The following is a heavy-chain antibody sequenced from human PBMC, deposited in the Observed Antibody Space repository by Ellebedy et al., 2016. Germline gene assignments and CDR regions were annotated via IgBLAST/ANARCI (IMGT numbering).Heavy chain of an antibody. CDR1: GYTFINYH. CDR3: TRLGGGFSKGPIPGYYYYGLDV. V-gene: IGHV1-46*01. D-gene: IGHD3-16*01. CDR2: INPSGGSA. Sequence: ASVKVSCKTSGYTFINYHIHWVRQAPGQGLEWMGTINPSGGSASYAQKFQGRVTMTSDTSTRTVYMELGSLRSSDTALYHCTRLGGGFSKGPIPGYYYYGLDVWGQGTTVTVSS. J-gene: IGHJ6*02.